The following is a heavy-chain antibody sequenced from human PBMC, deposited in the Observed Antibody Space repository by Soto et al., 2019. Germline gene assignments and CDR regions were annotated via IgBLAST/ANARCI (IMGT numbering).Heavy chain of an antibody. CDR2: IYTSGST. CDR1: GGASSSYY. V-gene: IGHV4-4*07. CDR3: GRLHCQDCSGNGRYNWFDP. J-gene: IGHJ5*02. Sequence: SETLSLTCTVAGGASSSYYWSSIRQPAGKGLEWIRRIYTSGSTNYNPSLNRRVTMSVDRSKNQFFLKLSPVTAASTAVYYRGRLHCQDCSGNGRYNWFDPWGQENLVTVSS. D-gene: IGHD2-15*01.